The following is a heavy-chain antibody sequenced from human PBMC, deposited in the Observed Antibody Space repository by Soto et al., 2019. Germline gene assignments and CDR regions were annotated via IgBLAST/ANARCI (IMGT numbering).Heavy chain of an antibody. Sequence: QVQLQESGPGLVKPSETLSLTCTVSGGTISSWYWSWIRQPPGKGLEWIGYIYYSGSTNCNPSLKSRVTISVATSKNQFPLKLSSVTAADTAVYYCASRYGSAIDYWGQGTLVTVSS. CDR3: ASRYGSAIDY. D-gene: IGHD1-26*01. CDR1: GGTISSWY. V-gene: IGHV4-59*08. J-gene: IGHJ4*02. CDR2: IYYSGST.